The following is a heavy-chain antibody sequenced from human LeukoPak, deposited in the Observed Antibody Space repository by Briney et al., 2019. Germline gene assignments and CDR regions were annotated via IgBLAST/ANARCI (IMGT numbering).Heavy chain of an antibody. V-gene: IGHV3-23*01. CDR2: ISGSGGST. CDR3: AKEVEWELTIDY. CDR1: GGSFSGYY. D-gene: IGHD1-26*01. Sequence: ETLSLTCAVYGGSFSGYYWSWVRQAPGKGLEWVSIISGSGGSTYYADSVKGRFTISRDNSKNTLYLQMNSLRAEDTAVYYCAKEVEWELTIDYWGQGTLVTVSS. J-gene: IGHJ4*02.